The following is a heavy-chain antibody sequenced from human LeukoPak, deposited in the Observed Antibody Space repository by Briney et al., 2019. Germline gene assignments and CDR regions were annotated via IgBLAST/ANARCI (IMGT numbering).Heavy chain of an antibody. CDR3: ARGFSGSFAFDI. CDR1: GFTFSSYE. Sequence: GGSLRLSCAASGFTFSSYEMNWVRQAPGKGLEWVSYISSSGSTIYYAGSVKGRFTISRDNAKNSLYLQMNSLRAEDTAVYYCARGFSGSFAFDIWGQGTMVTVSS. J-gene: IGHJ3*02. V-gene: IGHV3-48*03. D-gene: IGHD3-10*01. CDR2: ISSSGSTI.